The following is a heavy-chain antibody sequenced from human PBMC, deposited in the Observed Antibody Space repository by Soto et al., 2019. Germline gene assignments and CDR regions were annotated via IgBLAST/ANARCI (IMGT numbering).Heavy chain of an antibody. CDR3: ARGGGGIVPAAIEGYYYYGMDV. CDR2: ISSSSSYI. V-gene: IGHV3-21*01. Sequence: KPGGSLRLSCAASGFTFSSYSMNWVRQAPGKGLEWVSSISSSSSYIYYADSVKGRFTISRDNAKNSLYLQMNSLRAEDTAVYYCARGGGGIVPAAIEGYYYYGMDVWGQGTTVTVSS. CDR1: GFTFSSYS. J-gene: IGHJ6*02. D-gene: IGHD2-2*01.